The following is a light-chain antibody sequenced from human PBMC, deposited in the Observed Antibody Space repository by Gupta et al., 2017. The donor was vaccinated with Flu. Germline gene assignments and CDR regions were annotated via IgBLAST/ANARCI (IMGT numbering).Light chain of an antibody. CDR1: NIGSKS. V-gene: IGLV3-21*03. CDR2: DDS. Sequence: SYVLTQPPSVSVAPGKTARITCGGDNIGSKSVHWYQQKPGQAPVLVVYDDSDRPSGIPERLSGSNSGNTAALTISRVEAGDEAEYYCQVWDSRSDHWVFGGGTKVTVL. CDR3: QVWDSRSDHWV. J-gene: IGLJ3*02.